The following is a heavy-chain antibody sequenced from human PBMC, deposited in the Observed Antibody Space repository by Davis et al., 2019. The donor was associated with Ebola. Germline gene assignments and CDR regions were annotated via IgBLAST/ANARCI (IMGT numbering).Heavy chain of an antibody. J-gene: IGHJ4*02. CDR1: GFTFSSYG. CDR3: ARGEPFDY. V-gene: IGHV3-30*03. CDR2: ISYDGSNK. Sequence: GESLKISCAASGFTFSSYGMHWVRQAPGKGLEWVAVISYDGSNKYYADSVKGRFTISRDNSKNTLYLQMNSLRAEDTAVYYCARGEPFDYWGQGTLVTVSS. D-gene: IGHD1-14*01.